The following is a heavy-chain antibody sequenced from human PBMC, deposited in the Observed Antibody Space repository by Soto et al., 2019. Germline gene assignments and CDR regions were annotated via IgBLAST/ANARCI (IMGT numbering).Heavy chain of an antibody. V-gene: IGHV3-30-3*01. J-gene: IGHJ4*02. D-gene: IGHD2-15*01. CDR3: LGVRDIVVVVAATSFDY. CDR1: GFTFSSYA. CDR2: ISYDGSNK. Sequence: QVQLVESGGGVVQPGRSLRLSCAASGFTFSSYAMHWVRQAPGKGLEWVAVISYDGSNKYYADSVKGRFTISRDNSKNXXYLQMNSLRAEDTAVYYCLGVRDIVVVVAATSFDYWGQGTLVTVSS.